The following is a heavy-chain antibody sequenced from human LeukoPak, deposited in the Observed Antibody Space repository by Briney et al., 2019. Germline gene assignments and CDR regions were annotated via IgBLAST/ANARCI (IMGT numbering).Heavy chain of an antibody. J-gene: IGHJ1*01. CDR2: ISDSGGDS. CDR1: GFRFSTYA. D-gene: IGHD6-13*01. V-gene: IGHV3-23*01. Sequence: GGTVRLSCTASGFRFSTYAMSWVRQAPGKGLEWVSGISDSGGDSYYADFVKGRSTTFRGNSKNTLYLQMTSLRAENTAFYYCTKVLDSIKWYQGSFHNWGQGT. CDR3: TKVLDSIKWYQGSFHN.